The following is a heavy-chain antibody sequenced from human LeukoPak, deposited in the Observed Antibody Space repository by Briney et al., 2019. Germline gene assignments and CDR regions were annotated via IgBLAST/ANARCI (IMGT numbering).Heavy chain of an antibody. Sequence: GGSLRLSCAASGFTVSSNYMSWVRRAPGKGLEWVSIIYSGGNTYYADSVKGRFSISRDNSKNTLFLQMNSLRAEDTAVYYCARDFVGGGNYDWGQGTLVTVSS. CDR1: GFTVSSNY. CDR3: ARDFVGGGNYD. V-gene: IGHV3-53*01. CDR2: IYSGGNT. D-gene: IGHD2-21*01. J-gene: IGHJ4*02.